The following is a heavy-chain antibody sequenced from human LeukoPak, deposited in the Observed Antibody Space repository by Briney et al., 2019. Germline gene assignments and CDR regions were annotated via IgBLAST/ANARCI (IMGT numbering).Heavy chain of an antibody. V-gene: IGHV4-31*03. Sequence: SQTLSLTCTVSGGSISSGGYYWSWIRQHPGKGLEWIGYIYYSGSTYYNPSLKSRVTISVDTSKNQFSLKLSSVTAADTAVYYCAIVVVPAAIRVSDAQAFDYWGQGTLVTVSS. CDR2: IYYSGST. CDR3: AIVVVPAAIRVSDAQAFDY. D-gene: IGHD2-2*02. J-gene: IGHJ4*02. CDR1: GGSISSGGYY.